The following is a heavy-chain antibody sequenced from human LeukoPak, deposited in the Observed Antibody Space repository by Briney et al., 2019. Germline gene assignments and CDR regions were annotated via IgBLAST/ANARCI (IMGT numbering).Heavy chain of an antibody. CDR1: GFTFSDYD. Sequence: GGSLRLSCAASGFTFSDYDMHWVRHVTGKGLERVSSIGTAHDTFYADSVKGRFTISRQNDKNALYLQMNSLRDDDTAVYYCARGTHCNSSTCHTHAWFDPWGQGTLVSVSS. D-gene: IGHD2/OR15-2a*01. CDR2: IGTAHDT. J-gene: IGHJ5*02. CDR3: ARGTHCNSSTCHTHAWFDP. V-gene: IGHV3-13*01.